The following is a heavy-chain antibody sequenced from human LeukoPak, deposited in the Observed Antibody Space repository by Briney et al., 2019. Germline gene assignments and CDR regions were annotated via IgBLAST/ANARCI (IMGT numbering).Heavy chain of an antibody. J-gene: IGHJ4*02. Sequence: GGSLRLSCAASGFTFSSYAMHWVRQAPGKGLEYVSAISSNGGSTYYANSVKGRFTISRDDSKNTAYLQMNSLKTEDTAVYYCTRSYGDYELFDYWGQGTLVTVSS. D-gene: IGHD4-17*01. V-gene: IGHV3-64*01. CDR1: GFTFSSYA. CDR3: TRSYGDYELFDY. CDR2: ISSNGGST.